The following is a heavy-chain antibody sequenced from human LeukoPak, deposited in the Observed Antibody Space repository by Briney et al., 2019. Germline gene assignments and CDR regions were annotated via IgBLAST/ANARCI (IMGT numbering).Heavy chain of an antibody. J-gene: IGHJ4*02. CDR1: GFTFSSYE. CDR2: ISSSGSTI. Sequence: PGGSLRLSCAASGFTFSSYEMNWVRQAPGKGLEWVSYISSSGSTIYYADSVKGRFTISRDNSKNTLYLQMNSLRAEDTAVYYCAKSFALDYWGQGTLVTVSS. CDR3: AKSFALDY. V-gene: IGHV3-48*03.